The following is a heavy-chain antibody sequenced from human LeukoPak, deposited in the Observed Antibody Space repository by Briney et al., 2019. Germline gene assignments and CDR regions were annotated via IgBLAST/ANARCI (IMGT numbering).Heavy chain of an antibody. CDR1: GGSISSGGYS. V-gene: IGHV4-30-4*07. CDR3: ARDRGPSGGYYYGSGSYFPFDY. D-gene: IGHD3-10*01. CDR2: IYYSGST. Sequence: PSETLSLTCAVSGGSISSGGYSWSWIRQPPGKGLEWIGYIYYSGSTYYNPSLKSRVTISVDTSKNQFSLKLSSVTAADTAVYYCARDRGPSGGYYYGSGSYFPFDYWGQGTLVTVSS. J-gene: IGHJ4*02.